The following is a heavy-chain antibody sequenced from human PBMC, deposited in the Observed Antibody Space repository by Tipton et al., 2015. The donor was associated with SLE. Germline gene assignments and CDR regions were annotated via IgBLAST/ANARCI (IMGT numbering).Heavy chain of an antibody. CDR2: IYHSGST. V-gene: IGHV4-39*07. D-gene: IGHD1-26*01. J-gene: IGHJ3*02. CDR1: GGSISSSSYY. Sequence: TLSLTCTVSGGSISSSSYYWGWIRQPPGKGLEWIGSIYHSGSTYYNPSLKSRVTMSVDTSKNQFSLKLSSVTAADTAVYFCARPIVGVAAFHIWGPGTMVTVSS. CDR3: ARPIVGVAAFHI.